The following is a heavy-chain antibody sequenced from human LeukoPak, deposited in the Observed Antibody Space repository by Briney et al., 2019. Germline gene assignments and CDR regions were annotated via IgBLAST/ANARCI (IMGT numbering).Heavy chain of an antibody. CDR1: GGSISSSSYY. Sequence: SETLSLTCTVSGGSISSSSYYWGWIRQPPGKGLEWIGSIYYSGSTYYNPSLKSRVTISVDTSKNQFSLKLSSVTAADTAVYYCATIYYYDSSGYYWTFDYWGQGTLVIVSS. V-gene: IGHV4-39*01. CDR2: IYYSGST. CDR3: ATIYYYDSSGYYWTFDY. D-gene: IGHD3-22*01. J-gene: IGHJ4*02.